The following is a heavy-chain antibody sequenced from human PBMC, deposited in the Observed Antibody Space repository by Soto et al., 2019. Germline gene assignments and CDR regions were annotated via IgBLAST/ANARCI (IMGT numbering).Heavy chain of an antibody. CDR1: GFTFSSYV. J-gene: IGHJ4*02. CDR2: ISYDGSNK. D-gene: IGHD3-9*01. CDR3: ARAGYDILTGYCSY. V-gene: IGHV3-30-3*01. Sequence: QVQLVESGGGVVQPGRSLRLSCAASGFTFSSYVMHWVRQAPGKGLEWVALISYDGSNKYYADSVKGRFTISRDKSKNTLYLQMNSLRAEDTAVYYCARAGYDILTGYCSYWGQGTLVTVSS.